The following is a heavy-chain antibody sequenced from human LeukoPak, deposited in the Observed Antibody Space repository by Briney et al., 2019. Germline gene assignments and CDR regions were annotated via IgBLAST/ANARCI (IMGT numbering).Heavy chain of an antibody. CDR3: ARDRSYASGSIFDY. CDR1: AGSIRSYY. V-gene: IGHV4-59*01. D-gene: IGHD3-10*01. Sequence: SETLSLTCTVSAGSIRSYYWSWIRQPPGKGLEWIGYINYSGNTNYSPSLNSRVTISIDTSKNQFSLKLSSVTAADTAVYYCARDRSYASGSIFDYWGQGTLVTVSS. CDR2: INYSGNT. J-gene: IGHJ4*02.